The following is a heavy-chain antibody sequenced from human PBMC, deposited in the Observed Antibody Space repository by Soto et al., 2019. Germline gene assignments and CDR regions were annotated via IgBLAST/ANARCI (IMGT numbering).Heavy chain of an antibody. CDR3: AKIGSSSSVSLPLVLLDH. Sequence: GGSLRLSCAASGFTFSSYAMSWVRQSPGKGLEWVSAIPGSSISTYYAGSVKGRFTISRDNSKNTLYLQMNSLRVEDTAVYYCAKIGSSSSVSLPLVLLDHWGQGALVTV. J-gene: IGHJ4*02. V-gene: IGHV3-23*01. CDR1: GFTFSSYA. D-gene: IGHD6-6*01. CDR2: IPGSSIST.